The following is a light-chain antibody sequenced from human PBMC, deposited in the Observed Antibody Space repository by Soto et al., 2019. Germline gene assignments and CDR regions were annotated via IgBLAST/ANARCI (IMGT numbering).Light chain of an antibody. J-gene: IGKJ5*01. CDR3: QQRSNWPLT. CDR2: GAS. V-gene: IGKV3D-20*02. CDR1: QSISSSF. Sequence: EIVLTQSSGILSLSPGERASLSCGTSQSISSSFLAWYQQKPGQAPRLLLYGASSRATGIPDRFSGTGSETDFTLPISRLEPEDFAVYYCQQRSNWPLTFGQGTRLEIK.